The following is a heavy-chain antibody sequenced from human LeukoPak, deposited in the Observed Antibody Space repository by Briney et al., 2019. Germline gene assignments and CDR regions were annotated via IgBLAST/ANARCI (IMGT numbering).Heavy chain of an antibody. CDR2: IYYSGST. J-gene: IGHJ2*01. CDR1: GGSISSSSYY. CDR3: ARAPSAPWYFDL. V-gene: IGHV4-39*07. Sequence: SETLSLTCTVPGGSISSSSYYWGWIRQPPGKGLEWIGSIYYSGSTYYNPSLKSRVTISVDTSKNQFSLKLSSVTAADTAVYYCARAPSAPWYFDLWGRGTLVTVSS.